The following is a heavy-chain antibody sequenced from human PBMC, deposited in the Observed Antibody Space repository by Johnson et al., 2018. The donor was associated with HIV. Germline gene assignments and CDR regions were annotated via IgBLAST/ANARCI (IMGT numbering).Heavy chain of an antibody. CDR1: RFTFSDYY. V-gene: IGHV3-15*01. CDR3: SNSHDAFDI. J-gene: IGHJ3*02. Sequence: VQLVESGGGLVKPGGSLRLSCAASRFTFSDYYMSWIRQTPGKGLEWVGRIKSKTDGGTTDYAAPVKGRFTISRDDSKNMLYLQMNSMKTEDTAVYYCSNSHDAFDIWGQGTMVTVSS. D-gene: IGHD4-23*01. CDR2: IKSKTDGGTT.